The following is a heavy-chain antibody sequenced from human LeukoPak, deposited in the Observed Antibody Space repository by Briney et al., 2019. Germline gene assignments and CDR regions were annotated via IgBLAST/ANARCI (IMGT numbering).Heavy chain of an antibody. D-gene: IGHD6-13*01. V-gene: IGHV4-34*01. J-gene: IGHJ4*02. Sequence: KPSETLPLTCAVYGGSFSGYYWSWIRQPPGKGLEWIGEINHSGSTNYNPSLKSRVTISVDTSKNQFSLKLSSVTAADTAVYYCARALWIAAAGIDYWGQGTLVTVSS. CDR3: ARALWIAAAGIDY. CDR2: INHSGST. CDR1: GGSFSGYY.